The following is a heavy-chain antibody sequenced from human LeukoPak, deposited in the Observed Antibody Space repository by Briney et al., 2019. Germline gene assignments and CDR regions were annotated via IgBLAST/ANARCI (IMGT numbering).Heavy chain of an antibody. Sequence: GASVKVSCTASGYTFTSYDINWVRQATGQGLEWMGWMNPNSGNPGYAQKFQGRVTMTRNTSILTAYMELSSLRSEDTAVYYCARVQEYSSSWYFRRYYMDVWGKGTTVTISS. CDR3: ARVQEYSSSWYFRRYYMDV. J-gene: IGHJ6*03. V-gene: IGHV1-8*01. CDR1: GYTFTSYD. CDR2: MNPNSGNP. D-gene: IGHD6-13*01.